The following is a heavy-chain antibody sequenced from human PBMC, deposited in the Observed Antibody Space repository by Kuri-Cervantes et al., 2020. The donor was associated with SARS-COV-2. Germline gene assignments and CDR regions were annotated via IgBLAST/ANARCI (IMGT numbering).Heavy chain of an antibody. J-gene: IGHJ6*02. D-gene: IGHD3-3*01. V-gene: IGHV4-39*02. Sequence: GSLRLSCTVSGGSISSSSYYWGWIRQPPGKGLEWIGSIYYSGSTYYNPSLKSRVTISVDTSKNQFSLKLSSVTAADTAVYYCARDLLNVWSGYYYYYGMDVWGQGTTVTVSS. CDR2: IYYSGST. CDR1: GGSISSSSYY. CDR3: ARDLLNVWSGYYYYYGMDV.